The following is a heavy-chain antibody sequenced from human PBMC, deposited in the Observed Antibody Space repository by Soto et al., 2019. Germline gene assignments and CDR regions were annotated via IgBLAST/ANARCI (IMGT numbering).Heavy chain of an antibody. D-gene: IGHD1-26*01. CDR1: GGSISSYY. CDR3: ARGRYRNGMDV. CDR2: IYYSGST. Sequence: ETLSLTCTVSGGSISSYYWSWIRQPPGKGLEWIGYIYYSGSTNYNPSLKSRVTISVDTSKNQFSLKLSSVTAADTAVYYCARGRYRNGMDVWGQGTTVTVSS. V-gene: IGHV4-59*01. J-gene: IGHJ6*02.